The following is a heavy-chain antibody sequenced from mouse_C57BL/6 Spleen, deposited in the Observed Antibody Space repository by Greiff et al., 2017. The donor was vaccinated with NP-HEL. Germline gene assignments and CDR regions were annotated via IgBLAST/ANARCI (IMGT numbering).Heavy chain of an antibody. V-gene: IGHV1-15*01. D-gene: IGHD1-2*01. CDR1: GYTFTDYE. Sequence: QVQLQQSGAELVRPGASVTLSCKASGYTFTDYEMHWVKQTPVHGLEWIGAIDPETGGTAYNQKFKGKAILTADKSSSTAYMELRSLTSEDSAVYYCTRDYYYGAWYFDVWGTGTTVTVSS. CDR3: TRDYYYGAWYFDV. J-gene: IGHJ1*03. CDR2: IDPETGGT.